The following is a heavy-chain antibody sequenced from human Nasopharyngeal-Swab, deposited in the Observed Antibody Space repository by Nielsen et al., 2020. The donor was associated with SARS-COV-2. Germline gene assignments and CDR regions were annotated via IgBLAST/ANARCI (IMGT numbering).Heavy chain of an antibody. Sequence: GESLEISWAASGFTFSCYWMSWVRPAPGKGVERVANIKQDGSEKYYVDSVKGRFTISRDNAKNSLYLQMNSLRAEDTAVYYCARDSYGSGSDYYYGMDVWGQGTTVTVSS. CDR1: GFTFSCYW. CDR2: IKQDGSEK. CDR3: ARDSYGSGSDYYYGMDV. V-gene: IGHV3-7*01. D-gene: IGHD3-10*01. J-gene: IGHJ6*02.